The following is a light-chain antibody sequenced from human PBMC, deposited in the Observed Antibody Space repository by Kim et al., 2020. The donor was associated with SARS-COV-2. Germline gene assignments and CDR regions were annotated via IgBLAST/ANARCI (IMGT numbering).Light chain of an antibody. CDR1: SNDVGGYYY. V-gene: IGLV2-14*03. J-gene: IGLJ3*02. Sequence: QSALTQPASVSGSPGQSITISCTGSSNDVGGYYYVSWYQQHPGKAPKLIIYDVINRPSGVSGRFSGSKSDTTASLTISGLQAEDEADYYCTSYTSNNSSVMFGGGTQLTVL. CDR3: TSYTSNNSSVM. CDR2: DVI.